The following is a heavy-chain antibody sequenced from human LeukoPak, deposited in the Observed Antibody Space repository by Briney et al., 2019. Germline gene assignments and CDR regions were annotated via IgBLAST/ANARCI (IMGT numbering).Heavy chain of an antibody. Sequence: GGSLRLSCAASGFTFSSYSMNWVRQAPGKGLEWVSSISSSSSHIYYADSVKGRFTISRDNAKNSLYLQMNSLRAEDTAVYYCAKEFSGWYLHLGYWGQGTLVTVSS. D-gene: IGHD6-19*01. CDR3: AKEFSGWYLHLGY. CDR2: ISSSSSHI. V-gene: IGHV3-21*04. CDR1: GFTFSSYS. J-gene: IGHJ4*02.